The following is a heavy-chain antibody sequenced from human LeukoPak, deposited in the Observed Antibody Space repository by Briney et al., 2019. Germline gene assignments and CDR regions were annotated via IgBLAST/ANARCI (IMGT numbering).Heavy chain of an antibody. V-gene: IGHV4-38-2*02. CDR1: GDSVTNDFF. D-gene: IGHD1-14*01. CDR2: FCLGRDT. CDR3: ARWASISREPGGFFDH. J-gene: IGHJ4*02. Sequence: SETLSLTCTVSGDSVTNDFFWGWVRQPPGKELEWIGSFCLGRDTYYRPSLKSRVTVSVDTSKNQFSLNLNSVTAADTAVYYCARWASISREPGGFFDHWGQGTLVTVSS.